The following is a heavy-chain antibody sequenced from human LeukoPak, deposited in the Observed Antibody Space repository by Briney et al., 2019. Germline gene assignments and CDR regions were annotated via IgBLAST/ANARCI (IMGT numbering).Heavy chain of an antibody. D-gene: IGHD6-6*01. CDR1: GYTFTSYG. V-gene: IGHV1-18*01. CDR3: ATLDPGEQLDAYFDY. J-gene: IGHJ4*02. Sequence: ASVKVSCKASGYTFTSYGISWVRQAPGQGLEWMGWISAYNGNTNYAQKLQGRVTMTTDTSTSTAYMELRSLRSEDTAVYYCATLDPGEQLDAYFDYWGQGTLVTVSS. CDR2: ISAYNGNT.